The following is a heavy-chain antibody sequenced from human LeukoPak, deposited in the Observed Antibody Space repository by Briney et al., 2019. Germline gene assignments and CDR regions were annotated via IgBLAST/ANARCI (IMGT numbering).Heavy chain of an antibody. CDR1: GYTLTELS. CDR3: ATDPIYCSSTSCYRLFGY. V-gene: IGHV1-24*01. J-gene: IGHJ4*02. CDR2: FDPEDGET. D-gene: IGHD2-2*01. Sequence: ASVKVSCKVSGYTLTELSMHWVRQAPGKGLEWMGGFDPEDGETIYAQKFQGRVTMTEDTSTDTAYMELSSLRSEDTAVHYCATDPIYCSSTSCYRLFGYWGQGTLVTVSS.